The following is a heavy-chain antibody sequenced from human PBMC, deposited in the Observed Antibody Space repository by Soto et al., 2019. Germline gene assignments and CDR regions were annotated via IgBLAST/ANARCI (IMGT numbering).Heavy chain of an antibody. CDR3: AKYITMVRGVIIEAFDI. Sequence: LRLSCAASGFTFSSYAMSWVRQAPGKGLEWVSAISGSGGSTYYADSVKGRFTISRDNSKNTLYLQMNSLRAEDTAVYYCAKYITMVRGVIIEAFDIWGQGTMVTVSS. D-gene: IGHD3-10*01. J-gene: IGHJ3*02. CDR2: ISGSGGST. CDR1: GFTFSSYA. V-gene: IGHV3-23*01.